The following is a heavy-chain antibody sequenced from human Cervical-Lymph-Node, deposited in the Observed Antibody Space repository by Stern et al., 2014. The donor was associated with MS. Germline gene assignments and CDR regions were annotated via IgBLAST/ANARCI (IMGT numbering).Heavy chain of an antibody. CDR2: IIPNNGDT. V-gene: IGHV1-2*02. CDR3: AKDGYNY. Sequence: VQLEESGAEVKKPGASVKVSCKASGYTFTGYYIHWVRQAPGQGLEWMGWIIPNNGDTNYAQNFQGRVTMTRDTSISTAYMELSSLRSDDTAVYYCAKDGYNYWGQGTLVTVSS. D-gene: IGHD5-24*01. CDR1: GYTFTGYY. J-gene: IGHJ4*02.